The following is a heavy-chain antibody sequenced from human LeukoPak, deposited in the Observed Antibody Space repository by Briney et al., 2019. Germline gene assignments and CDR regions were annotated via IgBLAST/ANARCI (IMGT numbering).Heavy chain of an antibody. Sequence: GGSLRLSCAASGFTFSTHAMHWVRQAPGKGLEWVGFIRFDGTNKYYGDSVKGRFTISRDNSKNTLYLQMKTLRVEDTAVYYCAKGGRYYGGFDPWGQGTLVTVSS. D-gene: IGHD3-10*01. CDR3: AKGGRYYGGFDP. CDR2: IRFDGTNK. J-gene: IGHJ5*02. CDR1: GFTFSTHA. V-gene: IGHV3-30*02.